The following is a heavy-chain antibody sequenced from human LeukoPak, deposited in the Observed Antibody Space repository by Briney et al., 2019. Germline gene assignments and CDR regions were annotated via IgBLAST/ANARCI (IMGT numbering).Heavy chain of an antibody. CDR3: ARDIVSETGAAGGEVDY. J-gene: IGHJ4*02. Sequence: SQTLSLTCAISGDSVSSNSAAWNWIRQSPSRGLEWLGRTYYRSKWYNDYAVSVKSRITINPDTSKNQFSLQLNSVTPEDAAVYCCARDIVSETGAAGGEVDYWGQGTLVTVSS. D-gene: IGHD2-15*01. V-gene: IGHV6-1*01. CDR2: TYYRSKWYN. CDR1: GDSVSSNSAA.